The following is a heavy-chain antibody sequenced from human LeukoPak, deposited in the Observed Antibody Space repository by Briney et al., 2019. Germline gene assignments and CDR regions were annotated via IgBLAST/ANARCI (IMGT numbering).Heavy chain of an antibody. V-gene: IGHV4-39*02. J-gene: IGHJ4*02. D-gene: IGHD6-19*01. Sequence: SETLSLTCTVSGGSISGSSYYWGWIRQPPGKGLEWIGSIYYSGSTYYNPSLKSRVTISVDTSKNQFSLKLNSVTATDTAVYYCARGVAAGDFDYWGQGTLVTVSS. CDR1: GGSISGSSYY. CDR2: IYYSGST. CDR3: ARGVAAGDFDY.